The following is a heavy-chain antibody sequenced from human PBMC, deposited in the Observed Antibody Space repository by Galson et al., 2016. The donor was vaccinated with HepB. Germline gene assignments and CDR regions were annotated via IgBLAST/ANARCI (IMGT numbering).Heavy chain of an antibody. CDR3: ARGPDYGDWVDFLDC. V-gene: IGHV3-7*04. D-gene: IGHD4-17*01. CDR2: IKQDGTE. CDR1: GFVFSGFS. J-gene: IGHJ4*02. Sequence: SLRLSCAASGFVFSGFSMNWVRQAPGKGLEWVANIKQDGTENYVDSVKGRFTISRENAKNSLYLQMNSLRAGDTAAYYCARGPDYGDWVDFLDCWGQGTLVTVSS.